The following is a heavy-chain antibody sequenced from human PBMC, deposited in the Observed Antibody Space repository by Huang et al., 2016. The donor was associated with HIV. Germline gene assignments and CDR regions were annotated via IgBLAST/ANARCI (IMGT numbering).Heavy chain of an antibody. CDR2: IYYSVST. J-gene: IGHJ4*02. CDR1: GGSLSSHY. CDR3: ARDLVTEWELLQFDY. Sequence: QVQLQESGPGLVKPSETLSLPCTVSGGSLSSHYWRWIRQPPGKGLEWIGSIYYSVSTNYNPSLKSRVTISVDTSKNQFSRKLSSVTAADTAVYYCARDLVTEWELLQFDYWGQGTLVTVSS. V-gene: IGHV4-59*11. D-gene: IGHD1-26*01.